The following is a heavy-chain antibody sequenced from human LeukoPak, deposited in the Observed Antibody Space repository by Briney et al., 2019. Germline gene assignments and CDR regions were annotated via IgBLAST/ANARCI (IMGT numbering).Heavy chain of an antibody. J-gene: IGHJ4*02. CDR3: AKSAYYYGSGSLDY. CDR2: ISGSGDST. D-gene: IGHD3-10*01. V-gene: IGHV3-23*01. CDR1: GFTFSNYA. Sequence: GGSLRLSCAASGFTFSNYAMNWVRQAPGKGLEWVSAISGSGDSTQYADSVKGRFTISRDNSKNTLYLQMNTLRAGDTAIYYCAKSAYYYGSGSLDYWGQGTLVTVSS.